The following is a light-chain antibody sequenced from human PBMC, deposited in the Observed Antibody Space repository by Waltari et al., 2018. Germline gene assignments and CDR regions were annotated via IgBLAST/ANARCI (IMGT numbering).Light chain of an antibody. V-gene: IGKV3-20*01. Sequence: EIVPTQSPGTLSLSPGERSTLYCRASHTVWSTYLAWKQQKPGQAPTLLIDGASSRATDIPDRFLGSGSRTDFSLTIRSLEPEEFPGDYCQQYDISPLTFGGVTKVEIK. CDR2: GAS. CDR1: HTVWSTY. J-gene: IGKJ4*01. CDR3: QQYDISPLT.